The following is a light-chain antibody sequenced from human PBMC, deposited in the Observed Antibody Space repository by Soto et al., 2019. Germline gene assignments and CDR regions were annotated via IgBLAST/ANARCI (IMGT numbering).Light chain of an antibody. CDR3: FQDYIYPWT. CDR2: CAS. CDR1: QGISFD. Sequence: AIQMTQSPSTLSASVGERVTITCRASQGISFDLCGYQQKPGKAPKLLIYCASNLQSGGPSRFIGSGSGADFPTTISSLQPEDFATYYCFQDYIYPWTFGQGTKVESK. V-gene: IGKV1-6*01. J-gene: IGKJ1*01.